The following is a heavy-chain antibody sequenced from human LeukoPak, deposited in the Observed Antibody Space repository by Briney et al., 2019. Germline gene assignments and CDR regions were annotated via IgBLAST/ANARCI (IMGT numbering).Heavy chain of an antibody. CDR1: GYSFTGNW. CDR3: ARGSSTSWFDY. D-gene: IGHD2-2*01. J-gene: IGHJ4*02. Sequence: GESLKISCKDSGYSFTGNWIGWVRQMPGRGLEWMGIIYPGDSDTRYSPSFQGQVTISADKSIRTAYLQWSSLKASDTAIYYCARGSSTSWFDYWGQGTLVTVSS. CDR2: IYPGDSDT. V-gene: IGHV5-51*01.